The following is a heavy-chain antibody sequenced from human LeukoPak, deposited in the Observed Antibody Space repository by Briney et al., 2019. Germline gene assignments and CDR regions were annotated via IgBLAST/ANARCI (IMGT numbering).Heavy chain of an antibody. D-gene: IGHD2-15*01. J-gene: IGHJ5*02. CDR1: GYSFTSFW. V-gene: IGHV5-51*01. CDR2: FYSGEADT. Sequence: EALKIFWKGSGYSFTSFWIGWGRQMPGKGVELMGTFYSGEADTRYSPSFQGQVTISDDKSISTAYLQWSSLKASDTAMYYCARLGVYCSGGSCYSQSNNWFDPWGQGTLVTVSS. CDR3: ARLGVYCSGGSCYSQSNNWFDP.